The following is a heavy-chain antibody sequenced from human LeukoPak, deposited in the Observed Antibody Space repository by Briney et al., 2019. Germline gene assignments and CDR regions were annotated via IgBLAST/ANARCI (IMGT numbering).Heavy chain of an antibody. D-gene: IGHD2-15*01. CDR3: ASQPHCSGGSCYPSGWGSDY. J-gene: IGHJ4*02. CDR2: INHSGST. V-gene: IGHV4-34*01. Sequence: SETLSLTCAVYGVSFSGYYWSWIRQPPGKGLEWIGEINHSGSTNYNPSLKSRVTISVDTSKNQFSLKLSSVTAADTAVYYCASQPHCSGGSCYPSGWGSDYWGQGTLVTVSS. CDR1: GVSFSGYY.